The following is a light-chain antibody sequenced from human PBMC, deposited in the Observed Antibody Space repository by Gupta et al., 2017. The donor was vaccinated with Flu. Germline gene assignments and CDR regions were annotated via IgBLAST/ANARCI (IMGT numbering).Light chain of an antibody. J-gene: IGLJ3*02. CDR3: QVWDTRSDHQV. CDR1: GIGSKS. CDR2: DDS. V-gene: IGLV3-21*02. Sequence: SLVLTQPPSVSVAPGQTARITCGGSGIGSKSVHWYQQRPGQAPVLVVYDDSDRPSGIPERISGSNSGDTATLTISRVEAGDEAGYYCQVWDTRSDHQVFGGGTKLTVL.